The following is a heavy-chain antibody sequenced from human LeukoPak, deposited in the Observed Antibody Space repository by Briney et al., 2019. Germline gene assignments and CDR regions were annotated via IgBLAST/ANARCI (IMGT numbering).Heavy chain of an antibody. CDR1: GFIFSSYS. Sequence: AGGSLRLSCAASGFIFSSYSMVWVRQAPGKGLEWVASISSTSLYLYYADSVQGRFIISRDNANSSVYLQIHSLRADDTAVYYCARSIGLTGGGVDVWGQGTTVTVSS. CDR3: ARSIGLTGGGVDV. J-gene: IGHJ6*02. CDR2: ISSTSLYL. D-gene: IGHD3-9*01. V-gene: IGHV3-21*04.